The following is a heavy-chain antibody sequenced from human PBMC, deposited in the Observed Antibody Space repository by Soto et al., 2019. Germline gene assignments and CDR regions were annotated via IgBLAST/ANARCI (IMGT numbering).Heavy chain of an antibody. V-gene: IGHV3-13*01. CDR1: GFTFSGFD. D-gene: IGHD6-13*01. Sequence: SLRLSCEASGFTFSGFDMHWVRQPTGKGLEWVSSIGTAGDTYYAVSVKGRFTISRDNAKNSLSLQMNSLRAGDMAVYFCAKSQEIGTHFFDSWGQGTQVTVSS. CDR3: AKSQEIGTHFFDS. J-gene: IGHJ4*02. CDR2: IGTAGDT.